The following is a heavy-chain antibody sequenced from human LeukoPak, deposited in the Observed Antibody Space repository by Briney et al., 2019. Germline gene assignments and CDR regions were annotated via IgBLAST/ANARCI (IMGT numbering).Heavy chain of an antibody. J-gene: IGHJ3*01. D-gene: IGHD3-22*01. CDR3: ASDSISMNAFDA. CDR1: GGSVTTHY. CDR2: ISYIGST. Sequence: PSQTLSLTCTVSGGSVTTHYWSWIRQAPGKGLEWIGYISYIGSTKYNPSLKSRVTISIDTSKSEVSLMLTSVTAADTAVYYCASDSISMNAFDAWGQGTMVTVSS. V-gene: IGHV4-59*02.